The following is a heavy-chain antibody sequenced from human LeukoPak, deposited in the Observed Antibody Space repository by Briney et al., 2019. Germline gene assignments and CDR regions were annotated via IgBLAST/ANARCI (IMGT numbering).Heavy chain of an antibody. D-gene: IGHD3-3*01. V-gene: IGHV4-59*01. J-gene: IGHJ6*03. CDR2: IYYSGST. CDR3: ARTTFWSGRSPDYHHCYMDV. CDR1: GGSISSYY. Sequence: PSETLSLTCTVSGGSISSYYWSWIRQPPGKGLEWIGYIYYSGSTNYNPSLKSRVTISVDASKNQFSLKVSFVSAADTAVYYCARTTFWSGRSPDYHHCYMDVWGKGTTVTVSS.